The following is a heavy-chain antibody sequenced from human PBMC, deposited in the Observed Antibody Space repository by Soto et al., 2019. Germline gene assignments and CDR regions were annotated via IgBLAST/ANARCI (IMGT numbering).Heavy chain of an antibody. V-gene: IGHV3-30*18. Sequence: QVQLVESGGGVVQPGRSLRLSCAASGFTFSSHGMHWVRQAPGKGLEWVAVTSTDGSIEYYADSVRGRFTVSRDNSKDTLFLQMNSLRSEDTAMYYCANEGRCNGIEYRYHFDVWGQGTLVTVSS. D-gene: IGHD2-8*01. CDR3: ANEGRCNGIEYRYHFDV. J-gene: IGHJ4*02. CDR1: GFTFSSHG. CDR2: TSTDGSIE.